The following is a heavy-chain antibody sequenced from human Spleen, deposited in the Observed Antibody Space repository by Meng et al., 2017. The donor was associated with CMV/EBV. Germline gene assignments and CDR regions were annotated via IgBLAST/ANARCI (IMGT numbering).Heavy chain of an antibody. D-gene: IGHD3-22*01. CDR1: EYPFTDYY. CDR3: ARDRVYYDSSGYYVE. Sequence: SEYPFTDYYLHWMRQAPGQGLEWMGWINPIFGTANYAQKFQGRVTITTDESTSTAYMELSSLRSEDTAVYYCARDRVYYDSSGYYVEWGQGTLVTVSS. CDR2: INPIFGTA. J-gene: IGHJ4*02. V-gene: IGHV1-69*05.